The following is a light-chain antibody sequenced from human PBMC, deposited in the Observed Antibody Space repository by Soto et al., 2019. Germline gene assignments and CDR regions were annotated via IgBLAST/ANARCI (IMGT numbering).Light chain of an antibody. V-gene: IGLV2-14*01. CDR1: GNDVGTYNY. Sequence: QSALTQPRSVSGSPGQSVTISCTGTGNDVGTYNYVSWYQQHPGRPPKLMIFGVTNRPSGVSDRFSGSKSGNTASLTISALQAEDEADYYCTSYTSVTIVVFGGGTQLTVL. J-gene: IGLJ2*01. CDR2: GVT. CDR3: TSYTSVTIVV.